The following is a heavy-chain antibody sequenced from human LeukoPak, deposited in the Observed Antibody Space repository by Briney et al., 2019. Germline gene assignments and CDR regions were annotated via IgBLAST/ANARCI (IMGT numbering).Heavy chain of an antibody. CDR3: ARDSDVHCSGGSCTIFVY. V-gene: IGHV3-21*01. CDR1: GFTFSSYS. J-gene: IGHJ4*02. CDR2: ISSSSSYI. Sequence: GGSLRLSCVASGFTFSSYSMNWVREAPGKGLEWVSSISSSSSYIYYSDSVKGRFTISRDNAMKSLYLQMNSLRAEDTAIYYCARDSDVHCSGGSCTIFVYWGQGTLVTVSS. D-gene: IGHD2-15*01.